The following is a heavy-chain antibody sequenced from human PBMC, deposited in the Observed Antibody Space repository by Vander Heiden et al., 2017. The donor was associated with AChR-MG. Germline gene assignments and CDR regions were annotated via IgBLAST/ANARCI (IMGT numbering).Heavy chain of an antibody. CDR1: GFTLSYHS. J-gene: IGHJ4*02. Sequence: EVQLVESGGGLVKPGGSLRLSCAGPGFTLSYHSLTWVPQAPGKGLEWVSSISSSGSYIYYADSVKGRFTISRDSANNSLYLQMDSLRVEDTAVYYCARDPWGNFDSWGQGTLVTVSS. CDR3: ARDPWGNFDS. D-gene: IGHD3-16*01. V-gene: IGHV3-21*01. CDR2: ISSSGSYI.